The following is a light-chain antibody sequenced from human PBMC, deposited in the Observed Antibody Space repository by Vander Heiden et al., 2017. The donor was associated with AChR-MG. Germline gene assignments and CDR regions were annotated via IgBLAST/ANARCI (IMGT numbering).Light chain of an antibody. CDR1: SGHGSDA. CDR2: LTYDGSH. CDR3: QTWGTGIVV. Sequence: QLVLTQSPSASAPLGGSVTLTRTLSSGHGSDAIAWHQRHAEKGPRYLKKLTYDGSHFKGDGIPDRFSGSVAGPDRYPTFASLQSEDEAYYYCQTWGTGIVVFGGGTKLTVL. V-gene: IGLV4-69*01. J-gene: IGLJ2*01.